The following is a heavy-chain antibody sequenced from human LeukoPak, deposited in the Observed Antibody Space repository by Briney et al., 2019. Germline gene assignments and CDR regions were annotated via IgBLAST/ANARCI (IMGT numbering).Heavy chain of an antibody. D-gene: IGHD6-6*01. J-gene: IGHJ5*02. CDR1: GGTFSSYA. V-gene: IGHV1-69*13. CDR2: IIPIFGTA. CDR3: ARAERYSSSLYNWLDP. Sequence: ASVKVSCKASGGTFSSYAISWVRQAPGQGLEWMGGIIPIFGTANYAQKFQGRVTITADESTSTAYMELSSLRSEDTAVYYCARAERYSSSLYNWLDPWGQGTLVTVSS.